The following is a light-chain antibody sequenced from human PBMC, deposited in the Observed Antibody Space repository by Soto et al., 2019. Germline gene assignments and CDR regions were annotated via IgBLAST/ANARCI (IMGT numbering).Light chain of an antibody. Sequence: SYELTQPPSVSVSPGQTASITCSGDKLGDKYACWYQQKPGQSPVLVIYQESKRPSGIPERFSGSNSGNTATLTISGTQAMDEADYYCQAWDSSTAVFGTGTKLTVL. V-gene: IGLV3-1*01. CDR3: QAWDSSTAV. J-gene: IGLJ1*01. CDR1: KLGDKY. CDR2: QES.